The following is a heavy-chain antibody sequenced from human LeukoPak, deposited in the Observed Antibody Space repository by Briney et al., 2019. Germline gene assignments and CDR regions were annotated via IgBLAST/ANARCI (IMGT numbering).Heavy chain of an antibody. D-gene: IGHD1-1*01. CDR3: ARAGPVATSAYYFDY. V-gene: IGHV4-61*10. Sequence: PSQTLSLTCTVSGGSISSGSYYWSWIRQPAGKGLEWIGYFYYSGNTNYNPSLRSRVTISVDTSKNQFSLKLSSVTAADTAVYYCARAGPVATSAYYFDYWGQGTRVTVSS. CDR2: FYYSGNT. J-gene: IGHJ4*02. CDR1: GGSISSGSYY.